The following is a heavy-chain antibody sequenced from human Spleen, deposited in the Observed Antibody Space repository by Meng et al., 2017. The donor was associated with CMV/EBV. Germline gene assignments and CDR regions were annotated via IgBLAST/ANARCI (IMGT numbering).Heavy chain of an antibody. D-gene: IGHD2-21*01. CDR3: ARNSVVIAMSYCFDF. V-gene: IGHV3-30-3*01. CDR1: GFTFSSYA. CDR2: ILHDGNNK. Sequence: GESLKISCVASGFTFSSYAMHWVRQAPGKGLEWVAVILHDGNNKYYADSVKGRFTISRDNSRNTLYLQMTSLRAEDTAVYYCARNSVVIAMSYCFDFWGQGTLVTVSS. J-gene: IGHJ4*02.